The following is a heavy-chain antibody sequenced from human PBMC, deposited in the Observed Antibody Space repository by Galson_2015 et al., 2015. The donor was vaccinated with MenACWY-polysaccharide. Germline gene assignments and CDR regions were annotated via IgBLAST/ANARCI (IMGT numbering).Heavy chain of an antibody. V-gene: IGHV3-7*01. CDR2: IKQDGSEK. CDR1: GFTFSKYW. J-gene: IGHJ4*02. D-gene: IGHD6-13*01. Sequence: SLRLSCAASGFTFSKYWMSWVRQAPGKGLEWVANIKQDGSEKYYVGSVKGRFTISRDNAKNSLYLHLNSLRAEDTAMYYCARDRPTHQQLVEFDYWGQGTLVTVSS. CDR3: ARDRPTHQQLVEFDY.